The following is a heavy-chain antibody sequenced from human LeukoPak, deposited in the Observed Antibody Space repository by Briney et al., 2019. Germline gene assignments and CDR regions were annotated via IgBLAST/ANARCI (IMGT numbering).Heavy chain of an antibody. V-gene: IGHV1-8*01. Sequence: ASVKVSCKASGYTFTSYDINRVRQATGQGLEWMGWMNPNSGNTGYAQKFQGRVTMTRNSSISTAYMELSSLRSEDTAVYYCARGGISRTTVTRLSWFDPWGQGTLVTVSS. D-gene: IGHD4-17*01. CDR1: GYTFTSYD. CDR2: MNPNSGNT. CDR3: ARGGISRTTVTRLSWFDP. J-gene: IGHJ5*02.